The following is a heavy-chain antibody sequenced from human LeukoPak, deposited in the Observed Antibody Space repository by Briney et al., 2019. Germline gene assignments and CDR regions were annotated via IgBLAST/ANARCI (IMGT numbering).Heavy chain of an antibody. V-gene: IGHV1-2*02. CDR2: INPNSGGT. CDR3: ARDLPGQIDYYYYGMDV. J-gene: IGHJ6*02. Sequence: ASVKVSCKASGYTFTCYYMHRVRQAPGQGLEWMGWINPNSGGTNYAQKFQGRVTMTRDTSISTAYMELSRLRSDDTAVYYCARDLPGQIDYYYYGMDVWGQGTTVTVSS. CDR1: GYTFTCYY.